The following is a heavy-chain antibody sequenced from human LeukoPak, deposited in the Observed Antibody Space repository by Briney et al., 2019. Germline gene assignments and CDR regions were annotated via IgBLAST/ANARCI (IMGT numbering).Heavy chain of an antibody. CDR2: IYYSVSS. D-gene: IGHD5-24*01. J-gene: IGHJ4*02. Sequence: SETLSLTCSVSGVSISSSAYYWAWIRQPPGKGLEWIGSIYYSVSSHYNPSLKSRVTISVDTSKNQFSLKLSSVTAADTAVYYCANSRDGYNLNYWGQGTLVTVSS. CDR1: GVSISSSAYY. CDR3: ANSRDGYNLNY. V-gene: IGHV4-39*07.